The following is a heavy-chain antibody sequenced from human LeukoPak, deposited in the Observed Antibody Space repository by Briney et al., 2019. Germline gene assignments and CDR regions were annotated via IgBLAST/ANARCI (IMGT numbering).Heavy chain of an antibody. CDR3: ARGETYSSSWYVGFYGMDV. Sequence: SVKVSCKASGGTFSSYAISWVRQAPGQGLEWMGRIIPILGIANYAQKFQGRVTITADKSTSTAYMELSSLRAEDTAVYYCARGETYSSSWYVGFYGMDVWGQGTTVTVSS. J-gene: IGHJ6*02. CDR1: GGTFSSYA. CDR2: IIPILGIA. D-gene: IGHD6-13*01. V-gene: IGHV1-69*04.